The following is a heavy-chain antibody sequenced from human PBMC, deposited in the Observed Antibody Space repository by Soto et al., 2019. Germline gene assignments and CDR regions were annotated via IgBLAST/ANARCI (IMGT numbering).Heavy chain of an antibody. Sequence: DSVKVSCKPSGYPFTSYHVNWVRQAPGQGLEWMGWMNPDSGSTDYALKFQGRLTMTRNTSMSTAYLELRSLTSEETAIYYCASGIFTGKRYACRWYFGHWGRVPQVAVSS. V-gene: IGHV1-8*01. CDR3: ASGIFTGKRYACRWYFGH. J-gene: IGHJ2*01. CDR2: MNPDSGST. D-gene: IGHD2-8*02. CDR1: GYPFTSYH.